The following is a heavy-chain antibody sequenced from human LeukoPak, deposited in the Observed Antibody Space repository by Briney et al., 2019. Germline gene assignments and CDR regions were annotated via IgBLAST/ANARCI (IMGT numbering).Heavy chain of an antibody. CDR3: ARGAWDYYMDV. CDR1: GYTFTGYY. V-gene: IGHV1-2*02. Sequence: ASVKVSCKASGYTFTGYYMHWVRQAPGQGLEWMGWINPNSGGTKYAQKLQGRVTMTRDTSISTAYMELSRLRSDDTAVYYCARGAWDYYMDVWGKGTTVTVSS. CDR2: INPNSGGT. J-gene: IGHJ6*03. D-gene: IGHD2-21*01.